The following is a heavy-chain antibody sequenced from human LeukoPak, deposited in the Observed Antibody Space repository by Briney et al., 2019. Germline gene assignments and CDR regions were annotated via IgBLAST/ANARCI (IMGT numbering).Heavy chain of an antibody. CDR1: GFTFSSYG. CDR3: AKKVPYSSSWPSPGY. V-gene: IGHV3-23*01. Sequence: GGSLRLSCAASGFTFSSYGMSWVRQAPGKGLEWVSAISNSGGDSYYADSVKGRFTISRDNSKNTLFLQMNSLRGEDTAVYYCAKKVPYSSSWPSPGYWGQGNLVTVSS. J-gene: IGHJ4*01. CDR2: ISNSGGDS. D-gene: IGHD6-13*01.